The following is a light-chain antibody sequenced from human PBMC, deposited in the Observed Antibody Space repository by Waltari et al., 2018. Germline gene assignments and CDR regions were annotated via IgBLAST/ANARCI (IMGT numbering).Light chain of an antibody. CDR2: DAS. Sequence: EIVMTQSPATLSVSPGARATLSRGASQSVSNNLAWYQQEPGQAPRLLIYDASTRATGIPARFSGSGSGTEFTLTISSLQSEDFVVYYCQQYNNWPFTFGPGTKVDIK. CDR1: QSVSNN. V-gene: IGKV3-15*01. J-gene: IGKJ3*01. CDR3: QQYNNWPFT.